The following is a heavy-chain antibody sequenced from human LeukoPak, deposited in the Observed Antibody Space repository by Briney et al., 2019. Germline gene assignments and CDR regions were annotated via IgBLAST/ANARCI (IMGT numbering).Heavy chain of an antibody. V-gene: IGHV4-39*07. Sequence: SETLSLTCTVSGGSISSSIYYWGWIRQPPGKGLDWIGSNCYSGSTYYNPSLKSRVTISVDTSKNQFSLKLSSVTAADTAVYYCARNGYCSGGSCYPRRWFDPWGQGTLVTVSS. D-gene: IGHD2-15*01. CDR3: ARNGYCSGGSCYPRRWFDP. J-gene: IGHJ5*02. CDR1: GGSISSSIYY. CDR2: NCYSGST.